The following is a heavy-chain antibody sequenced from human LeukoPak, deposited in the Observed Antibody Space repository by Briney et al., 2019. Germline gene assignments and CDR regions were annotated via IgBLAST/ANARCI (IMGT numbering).Heavy chain of an antibody. CDR1: GFTLSNYV. Sequence: PGGSLRLSCAASGFTLSNYVLHWVRQAPGKGLEWVSAISGSGGSTYYADSVKGRFTISRDNSKNTLYLQMNSLRAEDTAVYYCAKGTYYYDSSGFDYWGQGTLVTVSS. CDR3: AKGTYYYDSSGFDY. J-gene: IGHJ4*02. V-gene: IGHV3-23*01. CDR2: ISGSGGST. D-gene: IGHD3-22*01.